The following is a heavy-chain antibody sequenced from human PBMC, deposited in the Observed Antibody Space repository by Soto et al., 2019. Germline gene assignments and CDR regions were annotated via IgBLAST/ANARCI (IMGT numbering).Heavy chain of an antibody. J-gene: IGHJ6*02. CDR1: GYTFTSYA. V-gene: IGHV1-3*01. Sequence: ASVKVSCKASGYTFTSYAIHWVLHAPGQRLEWMGWINAGDGNTKYSQKFQGRVTITRDTSASAAYMELSSLRSEDTAVYYCASAYCGGDCSNYYYGLDVWGQGATVTVSS. CDR2: INAGDGNT. CDR3: ASAYCGGDCSNYYYGLDV. D-gene: IGHD2-21*02.